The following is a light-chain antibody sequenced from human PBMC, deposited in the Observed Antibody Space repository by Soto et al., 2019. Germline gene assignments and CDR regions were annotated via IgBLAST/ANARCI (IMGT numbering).Light chain of an antibody. CDR1: SSNIGNNY. J-gene: IGLJ2*01. CDR3: GTWDSSLSAVV. V-gene: IGLV1-51*01. Sequence: QPVLTQPPSVSAAPGQKVTISCSGSSSNIGNNYVSWYQQLPGTDPKLLIYDSNKRPSGIPDRFSGSKSGTSATLGITGLQTGDEADYYCGTWDSSLSAVVFGGGTKLTVL. CDR2: DSN.